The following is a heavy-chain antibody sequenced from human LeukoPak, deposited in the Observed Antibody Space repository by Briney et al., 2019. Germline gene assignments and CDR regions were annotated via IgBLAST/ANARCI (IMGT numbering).Heavy chain of an antibody. J-gene: IGHJ5*02. Sequence: GRSLRLSCAASGFTFDDYAMHWVRQAPGKGLEWVSGISWNSGSIGYADSVKGRFTISRDNAKNSLYLQMNSLRAEDMALYYCAKDPRPYGGYDISWFDPWGQGTLVTVSS. CDR3: AKDPRPYGGYDISWFDP. V-gene: IGHV3-9*03. CDR2: ISWNSGSI. D-gene: IGHD5-12*01. CDR1: GFTFDDYA.